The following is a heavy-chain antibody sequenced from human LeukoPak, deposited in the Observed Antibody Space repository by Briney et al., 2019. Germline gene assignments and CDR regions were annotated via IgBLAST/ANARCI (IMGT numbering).Heavy chain of an antibody. Sequence: SETLSLTCTVSGGSISSYYWGWIRQPPGKGLEWIGSIYHSGSTYYNPSLKSRVTLSVDTSKNQFSLKLNSVTAADTAVYYCARQRGRNWFDPWGQGTLVTVSS. V-gene: IGHV4-38-2*02. CDR2: IYHSGST. D-gene: IGHD3-16*01. J-gene: IGHJ5*02. CDR3: ARQRGRNWFDP. CDR1: GGSISSYY.